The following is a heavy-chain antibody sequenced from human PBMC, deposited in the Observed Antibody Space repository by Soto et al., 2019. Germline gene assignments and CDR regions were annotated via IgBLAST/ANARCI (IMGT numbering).Heavy chain of an antibody. CDR3: AKDPAAYFENQSGWYYYYMDV. D-gene: IGHD3-9*01. V-gene: IGHV3-23*01. Sequence: PGGSLRLSCAASGFTFSSYAMSWVRQAPGKGLEWVSAISGSGGSTYYADSVKGRFTISRDNSKNTLYLQMNSLRAEDTAVYYCAKDPAAYFENQSGWYYYYMDVWGKGTTVTVSS. CDR2: ISGSGGST. CDR1: GFTFSSYA. J-gene: IGHJ6*03.